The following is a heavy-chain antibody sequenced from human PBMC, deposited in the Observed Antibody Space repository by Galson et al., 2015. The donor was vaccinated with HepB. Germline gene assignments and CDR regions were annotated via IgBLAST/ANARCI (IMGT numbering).Heavy chain of an antibody. J-gene: IGHJ6*02. CDR3: AREQGQWALGYYYGMDV. CDR2: INPNSGGT. Sequence: SVKVSCKASGYTFTGYYMHWVRQAPGQGLEWMGWINPNSGGTNYAQKFQGRVTMTRDTSISTAYMELSRLRSDDTAVYYCAREQGQWALGYYYGMDVWGQGTTVTVSS. CDR1: GYTFTGYY. V-gene: IGHV1-2*02. D-gene: IGHD6-19*01.